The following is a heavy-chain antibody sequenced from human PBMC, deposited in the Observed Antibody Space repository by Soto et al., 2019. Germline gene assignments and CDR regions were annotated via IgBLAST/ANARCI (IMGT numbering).Heavy chain of an antibody. J-gene: IGHJ4*02. Sequence: QVQLVQSGAEVKKPGSSVKVSCKASGGTFSSYTISWVRQAPGQGLEWMGRIIPILGIANYAQKFQGRVTITADKSTITAYMELSRLRSEDTAVYYCAINEYYDSSGYQDYWGQGTLVTVSS. CDR3: AINEYYDSSGYQDY. CDR2: IIPILGIA. CDR1: GGTFSSYT. D-gene: IGHD3-22*01. V-gene: IGHV1-69*02.